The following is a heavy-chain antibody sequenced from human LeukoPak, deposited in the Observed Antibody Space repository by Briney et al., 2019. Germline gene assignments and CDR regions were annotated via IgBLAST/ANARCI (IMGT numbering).Heavy chain of an antibody. D-gene: IGHD1-26*01. V-gene: IGHV3-23*01. J-gene: IGHJ4*02. CDR1: GFTFSSYA. Sequence: GGSLRLSCAASGFTFSSYAMSWVRQAPGKGVEWVSGISGRGITYYADSVKGRFTISRDNSKNTLFLQMNSLRAEDTAVYYCAIDMEPYSWGQGTLVTVSS. CDR3: AIDMEPYS. CDR2: ISGRGIT.